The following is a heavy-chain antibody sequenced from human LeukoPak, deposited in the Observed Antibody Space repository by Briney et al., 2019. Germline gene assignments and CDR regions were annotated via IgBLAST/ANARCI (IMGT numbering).Heavy chain of an antibody. Sequence: GGSLRLSCAASGFTFSSYSMNWVRQAPGKGLEWVSSISSSSSYIYYADSVKGRFTISRDNAKNSLYLQMNSPRAEDTAVYYCAREGARQYATDKILEGYYYGMDVWGQGTTVTVSS. J-gene: IGHJ6*02. CDR1: GFTFSSYS. V-gene: IGHV3-21*01. D-gene: IGHD6-6*01. CDR2: ISSSSSYI. CDR3: AREGARQYATDKILEGYYYGMDV.